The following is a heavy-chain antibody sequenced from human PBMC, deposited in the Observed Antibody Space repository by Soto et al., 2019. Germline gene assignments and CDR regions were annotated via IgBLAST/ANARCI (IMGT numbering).Heavy chain of an antibody. V-gene: IGHV1-8*02. D-gene: IGHD3-16*01. J-gene: IGHJ5*02. CDR3: ARMASFGTLNWFDP. Sequence: QVQLVQSGAEVKEPEASVRVSCKASGYTFINYDISWVRQATGQGLEWMGWMNPGSGKTGYANKLQGRVTMTRDASTSTSHLELSSQTSEDTAVYYCARMASFGTLNWFDPCGQGTLVTVSA. CDR2: MNPGSGKT. CDR1: GYTFINYD.